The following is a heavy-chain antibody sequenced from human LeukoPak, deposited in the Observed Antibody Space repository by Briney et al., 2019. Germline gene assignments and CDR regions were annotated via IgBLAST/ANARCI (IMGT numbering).Heavy chain of an antibody. Sequence: SVKVSCKASGGTFSSYAISWVRQAPGQGLEWMGGIIPIFGTANYAQKFQGRVTITTDESTSTAYMELSSLRSEDTAVYYCATSRVPDYYYYYVDVWGKGTTVTVSS. D-gene: IGHD3-3*01. CDR1: GGTFSSYA. CDR2: IIPIFGTA. J-gene: IGHJ6*03. CDR3: ATSRVPDYYYYYVDV. V-gene: IGHV1-69*05.